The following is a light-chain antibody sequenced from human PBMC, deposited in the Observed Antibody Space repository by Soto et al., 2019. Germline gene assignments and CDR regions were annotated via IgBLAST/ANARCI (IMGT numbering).Light chain of an antibody. V-gene: IGLV2-8*01. CDR1: SSDVGAYNY. J-gene: IGLJ2*01. Sequence: QSALTQPPSASGSLGQSVTISCTGTSSDVGAYNYVSWYQQHPDRAPKVIIYEVSQRPSGVPDRFSGSKSGNTASLTVSGLQAEDEADYYCSSNTGNNNFVVFGGGTRSPS. CDR2: EVS. CDR3: SSNTGNNNFVV.